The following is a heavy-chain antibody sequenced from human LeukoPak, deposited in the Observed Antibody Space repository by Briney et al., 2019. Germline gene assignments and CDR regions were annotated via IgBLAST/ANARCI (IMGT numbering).Heavy chain of an antibody. CDR2: INKDGSEI. CDR3: ARDKVTY. Sequence: GGSLSLSCAASGFTFSNYWMSWVRQAPGKGLEWVAHINKDGSEIYYVDSVKGRFTISRDNAKSSLSLQMNSLRVEDTAVYYCARDKVTYWGQGILVTVSS. J-gene: IGHJ4*02. V-gene: IGHV3-7*01. CDR1: GFTFSNYW.